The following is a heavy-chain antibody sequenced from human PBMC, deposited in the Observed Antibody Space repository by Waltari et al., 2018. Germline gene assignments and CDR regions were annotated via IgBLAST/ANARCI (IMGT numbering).Heavy chain of an antibody. Sequence: EVQVVETGGGLIQPGGSLRLSCAASGFIVSNNYMNWVRQGPGKGLEWVSIMYSSGDAYYAASVEGRFTISRDNSKNTLYLQMNSLRAEDTAVYYCARDPSAPGGDVWGKGTTVTVSS. D-gene: IGHD3-10*01. V-gene: IGHV3-53*02. CDR1: GFIVSNNY. CDR3: ARDPSAPGGDV. J-gene: IGHJ6*04. CDR2: MYSSGDA.